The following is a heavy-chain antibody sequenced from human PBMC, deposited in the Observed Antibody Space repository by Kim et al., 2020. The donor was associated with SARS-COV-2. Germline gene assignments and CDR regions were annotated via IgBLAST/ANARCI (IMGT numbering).Heavy chain of an antibody. Sequence: GGSLRLSCAASGFTFSSYAMSWVRQAPGKGLEWVSVISGGGGSTYYADSVKGRFTISRDNSKNTLYLQMNSLRAEDTAVYYCAKGQNYYYYYAMDVWGQGTTVTVSS. CDR2: ISGGGGST. CDR1: GFTFSSYA. V-gene: IGHV3-23*01. CDR3: AKGQNYYYYYAMDV. J-gene: IGHJ6*02.